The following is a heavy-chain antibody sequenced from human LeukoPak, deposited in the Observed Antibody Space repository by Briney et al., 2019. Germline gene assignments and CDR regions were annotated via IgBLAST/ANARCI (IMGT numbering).Heavy chain of an antibody. D-gene: IGHD1-26*01. V-gene: IGHV4-59*12. CDR1: GGSISGYY. CDR2: IYYSGST. Sequence: PSETLSLTCTVSGGSISGYYYNWIRQPPGKGLEWIGYIYYSGSTNYNPSLKSRVTISLDTSKNQFSLKLSSVTAEDTAVYYCARTAGYSGSALGAFDIWGQGTMVTVSS. CDR3: ARTAGYSGSALGAFDI. J-gene: IGHJ3*02.